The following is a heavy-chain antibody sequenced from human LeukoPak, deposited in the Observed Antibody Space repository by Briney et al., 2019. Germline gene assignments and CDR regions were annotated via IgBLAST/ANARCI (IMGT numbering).Heavy chain of an antibody. Sequence: GGSLRLSCAASGFTFDDYAMHWVRQAPGKGLEWVSGISWNSGSIGYADSVKGRFTISRDNAKNSLYLQMNSLRAEDTAVYYCAAHKYSSSWYYFDYWGQGTLVTVSS. V-gene: IGHV3-9*01. J-gene: IGHJ4*02. CDR3: AAHKYSSSWYYFDY. CDR1: GFTFDDYA. CDR2: ISWNSGSI. D-gene: IGHD6-13*01.